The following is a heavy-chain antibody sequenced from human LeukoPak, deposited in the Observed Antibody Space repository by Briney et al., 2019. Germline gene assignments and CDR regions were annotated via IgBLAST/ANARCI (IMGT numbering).Heavy chain of an antibody. CDR1: GYTFTSYD. CDR2: MNPNSGNT. V-gene: IGHV1-8*01. CDR3: ARGGAYSSGWYPYYYYYYMDV. D-gene: IGHD6-19*01. J-gene: IGHJ6*03. Sequence: ASVKVSCKASGYTFTSYDINWVRQATGQGLEWMGWMNPNSGNTGYAQKFQGRVTMTRNTSISTAYMELSSLRSEDTAVYYCARGGAYSSGWYPYYYYYYMDVWGKGTTVTISS.